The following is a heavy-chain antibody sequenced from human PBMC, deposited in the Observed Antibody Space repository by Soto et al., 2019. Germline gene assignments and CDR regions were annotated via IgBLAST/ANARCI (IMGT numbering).Heavy chain of an antibody. CDR2: ISYDGSNK. Sequence: QVQLVESGGGVVQPGRSLRLSCAASGFTFSSYGVHWVRQAPGKGLEWVAVISYDGSNKYYADSVKGRFTISRDNSKNTLYLQMNSLRAEDTAVYYCARGPTTVKYYYYYGMDVWGQGTTVTVSS. J-gene: IGHJ6*02. V-gene: IGHV3-30*03. D-gene: IGHD4-4*01. CDR3: ARGPTTVKYYYYYGMDV. CDR1: GFTFSSYG.